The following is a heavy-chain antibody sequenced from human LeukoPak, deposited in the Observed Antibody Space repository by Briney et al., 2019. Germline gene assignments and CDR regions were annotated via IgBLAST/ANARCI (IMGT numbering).Heavy chain of an antibody. CDR1: GGSINSNNYY. D-gene: IGHD6-13*01. Sequence: SSETLSLTCTVSGGSINSNNYYWGWIRQPPGKGLEWIGSIYYSGSTYYNPSLKSRVTISVDTSKNQFSLKLSSVTAADTAVYYCARDSSSWNFDYWGQGTLVTVPS. J-gene: IGHJ4*02. V-gene: IGHV4-39*07. CDR3: ARDSSSWNFDY. CDR2: IYYSGST.